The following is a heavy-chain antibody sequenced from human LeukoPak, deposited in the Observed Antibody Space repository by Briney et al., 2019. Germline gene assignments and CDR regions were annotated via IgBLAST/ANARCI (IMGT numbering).Heavy chain of an antibody. V-gene: IGHV1-18*01. Sequence: ASVKVSCKASGYTFTSYGISWVRQAPGQGLEWMGWISAYNGNTNYAQKLQGRVTMTTDTSTSTAYMELRSLRSDDTAVYYCARGSYCSSTSCPWYYYYGMDVWGQGTTVTSP. CDR2: ISAYNGNT. CDR1: GYTFTSYG. J-gene: IGHJ6*02. D-gene: IGHD2-2*01. CDR3: ARGSYCSSTSCPWYYYYGMDV.